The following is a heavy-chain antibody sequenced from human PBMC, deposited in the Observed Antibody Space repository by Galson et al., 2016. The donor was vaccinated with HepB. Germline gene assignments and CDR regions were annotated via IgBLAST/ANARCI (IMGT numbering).Heavy chain of an antibody. V-gene: IGHV3-53*01. CDR1: GFIVSSHY. CDR3: AQYYYDSSGYIEYFQN. Sequence: SLRLSCAGSGFIVSSHYMNWVRQVPGKGLEWVAIIYSGGATYYADSVKGRFTISRDNVKKSLFLQMNSLRAEDTAVYYCAQYYYDSSGYIEYFQNWGQGSRVTVSS. CDR2: IYSGGAT. J-gene: IGHJ1*01. D-gene: IGHD3-22*01.